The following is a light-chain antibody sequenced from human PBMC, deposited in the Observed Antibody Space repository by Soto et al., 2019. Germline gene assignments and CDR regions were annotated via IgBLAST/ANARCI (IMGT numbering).Light chain of an antibody. CDR1: QGISTY. CDR2: AAS. Sequence: DIQMTQSPSSLSASVGDRVTITCRASQGISTYLAWYQQRPGKVPKLLIYAASTLQSGVPSRFSGSGSGTDFTLTITSLQPEDVATYYCQQHKNAVFTFGPGTTVDIK. J-gene: IGKJ3*01. V-gene: IGKV1-27*01. CDR3: QQHKNAVFT.